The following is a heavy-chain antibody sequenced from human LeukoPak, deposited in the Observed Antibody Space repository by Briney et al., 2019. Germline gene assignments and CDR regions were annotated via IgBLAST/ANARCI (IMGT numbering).Heavy chain of an antibody. Sequence: GGSLRLSCAASGFTFSNAWMSWVRQAPGKGLEWVGRIKSKTDGGTTDYAAPVKGRFTISRDDSKNTLYLQMNSLKTEDTAVYYCTTDRRPSIAARRDLDYWGQGTLVTVSS. D-gene: IGHD6-6*01. J-gene: IGHJ4*02. V-gene: IGHV3-15*01. CDR3: TTDRRPSIAARRDLDY. CDR2: IKSKTDGGTT. CDR1: GFTFSNAW.